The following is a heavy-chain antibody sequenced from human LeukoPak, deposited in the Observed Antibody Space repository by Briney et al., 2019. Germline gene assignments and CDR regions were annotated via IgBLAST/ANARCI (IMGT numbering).Heavy chain of an antibody. Sequence: KPSETLSLTCTVSGGSISSHYWSWIRQPPGKALEWISRIYTSGSTNYNPSLKSRVPMSVDTSKNQFSLKLTSVTAADTAVYYCAGDSHNNGRWNFDLWGRGTLVTVSS. J-gene: IGHJ2*01. D-gene: IGHD1-14*01. CDR1: GGSISSHY. CDR2: IYTSGST. V-gene: IGHV4-4*07. CDR3: AGDSHNNGRWNFDL.